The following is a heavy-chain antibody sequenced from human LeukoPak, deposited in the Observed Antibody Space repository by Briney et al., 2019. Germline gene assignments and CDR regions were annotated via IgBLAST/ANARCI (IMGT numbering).Heavy chain of an antibody. CDR3: ARVPYAAAAHFDY. J-gene: IGHJ4*02. CDR2: IYYSGST. D-gene: IGHD6-13*01. CDR1: GGSISSYY. Sequence: PSETLSLTCTVSGGSISSYYWSWIRQPPGKGLEWIGYIYYSGSTNYNPSLKSRVTISVDTSKNQFSLKLSSVTAADTAVYYCARVPYAAAAHFDYWGQGTLVTVSS. V-gene: IGHV4-59*01.